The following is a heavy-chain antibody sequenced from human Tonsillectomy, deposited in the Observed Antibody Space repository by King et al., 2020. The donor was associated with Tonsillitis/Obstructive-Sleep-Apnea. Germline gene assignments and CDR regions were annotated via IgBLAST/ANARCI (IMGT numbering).Heavy chain of an antibody. CDR1: GYSFTSYW. CDR2: IDPSDAYT. D-gene: IGHD6-13*01. V-gene: IGHV5-10-1*01. J-gene: IGHJ4*02. CDR3: ARGGILSAGAPDF. Sequence: QLVQSGVEVKKPGESLRISCKGSGYSFTSYWISWVRQMPDKGLEWMGRIDPSDAYTKYSPSFQGHVTISADKSISTAYLQWSSLKASDTAMYYCARGGILSAGAPDFWGQGTLLTVSS.